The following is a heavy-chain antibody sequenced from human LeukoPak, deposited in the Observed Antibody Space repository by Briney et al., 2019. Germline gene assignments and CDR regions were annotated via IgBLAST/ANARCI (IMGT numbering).Heavy chain of an antibody. CDR1: RFTFSSYA. D-gene: IGHD6-25*01. Sequence: GGSLRLSCAASRFTFSSYAMHWVRQAPGKGLEWVAVISLDGSNKYYADSVKGRFTISRDNAKNSLYLQMNSLRAEDTAVYYCARALAAAGSYWGQGTLVTVSS. J-gene: IGHJ4*02. V-gene: IGHV3-30*04. CDR3: ARALAAAGSY. CDR2: ISLDGSNK.